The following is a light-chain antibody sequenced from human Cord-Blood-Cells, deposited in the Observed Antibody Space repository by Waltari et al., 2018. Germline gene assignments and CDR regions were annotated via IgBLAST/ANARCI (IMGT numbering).Light chain of an antibody. V-gene: IGLV3-21*04. CDR2: YDS. J-gene: IGLJ1*01. CDR1: HIGNKS. Sequence: SYVLTQPPSVSVAPGKTARITCGGKHIGNKSVHRYPQKQGQAPVLVIYYDSDRPSGIPERFSGSNSGNTATLIISRVEAGDEADYYCQVWDSSSDHYVFGTGTKVTVL. CDR3: QVWDSSSDHYV.